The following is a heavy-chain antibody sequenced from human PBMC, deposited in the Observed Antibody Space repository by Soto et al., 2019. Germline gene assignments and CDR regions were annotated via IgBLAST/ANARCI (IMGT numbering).Heavy chain of an antibody. CDR1: GYSFTSYW. Sequence: GESLKISCKGSGYSFTSYWIGWVRQMTGKGLEWMGISYPGDSDTRYSPSFQGQVTISADKSISTAYLQWSSLKASDTAMYYCARHRSATTDYYYYYMDVWGKGTTVTVSS. D-gene: IGHD5-12*01. V-gene: IGHV5-51*01. CDR3: ARHRSATTDYYYYYMDV. CDR2: SYPGDSDT. J-gene: IGHJ6*03.